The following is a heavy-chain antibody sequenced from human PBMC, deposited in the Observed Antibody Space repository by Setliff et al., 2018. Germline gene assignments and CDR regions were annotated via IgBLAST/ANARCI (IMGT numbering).Heavy chain of an antibody. CDR2: ISVSGGTT. Sequence: LRLSCAVSGFTFSKYAMTWVRQAPGKGLEWVSSISVSGGTTYYADSVKGRFTISRDNSKNTLYLQMNSLRAGDTAMYYCAKDPNGDYVGAFDSWSQGALVTVSS. CDR1: GFTFSKYA. J-gene: IGHJ5*01. D-gene: IGHD4-17*01. CDR3: AKDPNGDYVGAFDS. V-gene: IGHV3-23*01.